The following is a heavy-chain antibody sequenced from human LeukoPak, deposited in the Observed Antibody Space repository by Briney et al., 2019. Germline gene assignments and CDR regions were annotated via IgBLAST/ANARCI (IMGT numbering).Heavy chain of an antibody. J-gene: IGHJ4*02. D-gene: IGHD5-18*01. CDR2: ISSSGSTI. Sequence: PGGSLRLSCAASGFTFSSYEMNWVRQAPGKGLEWVSYISSSGSTIYYADSVKGRFTISRDNSKNSLYLQMNSLRTEDTALYYCAKGDTAMDTTLDYWGQGTLVTVSS. V-gene: IGHV3-48*03. CDR3: AKGDTAMDTTLDY. CDR1: GFTFSSYE.